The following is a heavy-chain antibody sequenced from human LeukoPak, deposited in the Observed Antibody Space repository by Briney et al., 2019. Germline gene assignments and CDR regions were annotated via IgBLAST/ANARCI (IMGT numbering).Heavy chain of an antibody. V-gene: IGHV1-2*02. CDR2: INPNSGGT. Sequence: ASVKVSCKASGYTFTSYYMHWVRQAPGQGLEWMGWINPNSGGTNYAQKFQGRVTMTRDTSISTAYMELSRLRSDDTAVCYCARKYSSSWSVDYWGQGTLVTVSS. D-gene: IGHD6-13*01. J-gene: IGHJ4*02. CDR1: GYTFTSYY. CDR3: ARKYSSSWSVDY.